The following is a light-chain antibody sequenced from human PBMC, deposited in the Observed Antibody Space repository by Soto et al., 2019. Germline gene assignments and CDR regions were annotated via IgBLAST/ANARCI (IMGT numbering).Light chain of an antibody. V-gene: IGKV1-6*01. CDR1: QGIRND. CDR2: AAS. J-gene: IGKJ1*01. CDR3: LQDYNDPLT. Sequence: IQMTQSPSSLSASVGDRVTITCRASQGIRNDLGWYQQKPGKAPKLLIYAASSLQSGVPSRFSGSGSGTDCTLTNSSLQPEEFSTYYCLQDYNDPLTFGQGTKVEIK.